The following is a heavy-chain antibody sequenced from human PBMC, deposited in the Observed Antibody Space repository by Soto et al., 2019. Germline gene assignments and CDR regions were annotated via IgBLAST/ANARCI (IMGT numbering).Heavy chain of an antibody. CDR2: IIPIFGTA. V-gene: IGHV1-69*13. J-gene: IGHJ4*02. Sequence: GASVKVSCKASGGTFSSYAISWVRQAPGQGLEWMGGIIPIFGTANYAQKFQGRVTITADESTSTAYMELSSLRSEDTAVYYCARRAEYHDYGDYGLDYWGQGTLVTVSS. CDR3: ARRAEYHDYGDYGLDY. CDR1: GGTFSSYA. D-gene: IGHD4-17*01.